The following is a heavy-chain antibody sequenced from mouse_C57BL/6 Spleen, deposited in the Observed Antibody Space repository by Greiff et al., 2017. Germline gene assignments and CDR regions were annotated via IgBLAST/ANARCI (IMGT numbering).Heavy chain of an antibody. Sequence: QVQLQQPGAELVKPGASVKMSCKASGYTFTSYWITWVKQRPGQGLEWIGDIYPGSGSTNYNEKFKSKATLTVDKSSSTAYMQLSSLTSEDSAVYYCARVVYYFDYWGQGTTLTVSS. CDR2: IYPGSGST. V-gene: IGHV1-55*01. CDR3: ARVVYYFDY. J-gene: IGHJ2*01. CDR1: GYTFTSYW.